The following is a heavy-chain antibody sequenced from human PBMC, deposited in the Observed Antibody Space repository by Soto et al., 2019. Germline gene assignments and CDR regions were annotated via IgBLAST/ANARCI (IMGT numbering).Heavy chain of an antibody. CDR1: GGSISTTHHY. J-gene: IGHJ5*02. Sequence: SETLSLTCIVSGGSISTTHHYWGWIRQSPGKGLEWIGSIYYTGGTYKNPSLRSRVTISVDTSKNQFYLNLSSVTAADTAVYYCARQAPSLWSGYRNWFDPWGQGTLVTVSS. CDR3: ARQAPSLWSGYRNWFDP. CDR2: IYYTGGT. D-gene: IGHD3-3*01. V-gene: IGHV4-39*01.